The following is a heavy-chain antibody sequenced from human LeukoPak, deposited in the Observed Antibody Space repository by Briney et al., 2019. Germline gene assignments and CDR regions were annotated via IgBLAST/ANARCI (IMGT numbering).Heavy chain of an antibody. CDR1: GFTFSSFW. V-gene: IGHV3-7*01. CDR2: IQQDGSER. Sequence: GGSLRLSCAASGFTFSSFWMSWVRQSPGQGLEWVANIQQDGSERYYVDSVKGRFTISRDNAKNSLYLQMNSLTAEDTAVYYCARDQKGSSTVTTQYYGMDVWGQGTTVTVSS. D-gene: IGHD4-17*01. J-gene: IGHJ6*02. CDR3: ARDQKGSSTVTTQYYGMDV.